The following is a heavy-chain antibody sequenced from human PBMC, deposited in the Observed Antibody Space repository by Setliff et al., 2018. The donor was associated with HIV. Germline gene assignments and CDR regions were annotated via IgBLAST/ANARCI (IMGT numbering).Heavy chain of an antibody. J-gene: IGHJ3*02. CDR1: GYTFTSYI. Sequence: ASVKVSCKASGYTFTSYIINWIRQAPGQGLEWVGWISPSNGNTNYAQKVQGRVTMTTDTSTSAAYMELRSLRSDDTAVYYCASKVHCTNGVCLDAFDIWGQGTTVTVSS. D-gene: IGHD2-8*01. CDR2: ISPSNGNT. V-gene: IGHV1-18*01. CDR3: ASKVHCTNGVCLDAFDI.